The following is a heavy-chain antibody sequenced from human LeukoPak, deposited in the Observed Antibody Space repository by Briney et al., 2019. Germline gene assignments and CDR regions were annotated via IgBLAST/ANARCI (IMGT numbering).Heavy chain of an antibody. Sequence: ASVKVSCKASGYTFTGYYMHWVRQAPGQGLEWMGCINPNSGGTKYAQKFQGGVTLTRDTSISTAYMELSRLRSDDTAVYYCAGDMVRGVILRRVLEYWGQGTLVTVSS. V-gene: IGHV1-2*02. CDR2: INPNSGGT. CDR1: GYTFTGYY. CDR3: AGDMVRGVILRRVLEY. D-gene: IGHD3-10*01. J-gene: IGHJ4*02.